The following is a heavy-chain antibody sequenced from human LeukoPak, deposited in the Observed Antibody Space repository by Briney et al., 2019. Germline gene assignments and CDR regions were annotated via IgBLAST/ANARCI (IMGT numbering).Heavy chain of an antibody. D-gene: IGHD6-13*01. CDR1: GGSFNKYY. Sequence: SETLSLTCAVHGGSFNKYYWNWVRQTPGKGLEWIGDGSANYNPSLKSRVTISVDTFNKYFSQKLISVTAAGTAVYYCAVSQVVLGVDYWGQGTLVTVSS. J-gene: IGHJ4*02. CDR2: GSA. V-gene: IGHV4-34*01. CDR3: AVSQVVLGVDY.